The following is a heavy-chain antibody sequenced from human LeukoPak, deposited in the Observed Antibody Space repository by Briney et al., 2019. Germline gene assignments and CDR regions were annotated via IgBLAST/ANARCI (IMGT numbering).Heavy chain of an antibody. Sequence: SETLSLTCAVYGGSFSGYYLSWIRQPPGKGLEWIGEINHSGSTNYNPSLKSRVTISVDTSKNQFSLKLSSVTAADTAVYYCARAISQSGYFDYWGQGTLVTVSS. J-gene: IGHJ4*02. CDR3: ARAISQSGYFDY. D-gene: IGHD3-10*01. CDR2: INHSGST. V-gene: IGHV4-34*01. CDR1: GGSFSGYY.